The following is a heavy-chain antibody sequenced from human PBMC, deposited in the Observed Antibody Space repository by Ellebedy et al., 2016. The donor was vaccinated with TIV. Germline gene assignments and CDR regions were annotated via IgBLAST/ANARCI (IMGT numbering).Heavy chain of an antibody. V-gene: IGHV3-23*01. CDR2: ISGGGGTT. J-gene: IGHJ5*02. CDR1: GFTFSSYA. CDR3: AKLPTVSPGRDWCDP. D-gene: IGHD4-17*01. Sequence: GESLKISCAASGFTFSSYAMSWVRQAPGKGLEWVSAISGGGGTTYYADSVKGRFTIARDNSKSTLYLQMNSLRADDTAVYYCAKLPTVSPGRDWCDPWGQGTLVTVSS.